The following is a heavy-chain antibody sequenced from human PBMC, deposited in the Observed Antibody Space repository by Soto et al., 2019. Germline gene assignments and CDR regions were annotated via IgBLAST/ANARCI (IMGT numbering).Heavy chain of an antibody. CDR3: ANPSGYYFGLGSHDEASDM. CDR2: ISKDGSKK. V-gene: IGHV3-30*18. Sequence: QVHLVESGGGVVQPGRSLRLSCAASGFMFSGFGMHWVRRAPGKGLQWVAGISKDGSKKYYADSVKGRFTISRDNSKKTLYLQMNSLRAEDTAVYYCANPSGYYFGLGSHDEASDMWGQGTGVTVFS. CDR1: GFMFSGFG. D-gene: IGHD3-10*01. J-gene: IGHJ3*02.